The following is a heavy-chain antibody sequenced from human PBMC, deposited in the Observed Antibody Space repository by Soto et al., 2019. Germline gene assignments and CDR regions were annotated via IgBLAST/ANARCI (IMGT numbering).Heavy chain of an antibody. J-gene: IGHJ6*03. CDR1: GGSFSGYY. V-gene: IGHV4-34*01. D-gene: IGHD2-15*01. Sequence: PSETLSLTCAVYGGSFSGYYWSWIRQPPGKGLERIGEINHSGSTNYNPSLKSRVTISVDTSKNQFSLKLSSVTAADTAVYYCARGGYCSGGSCYSYYYYYYMDVWGKGTTVTVSS. CDR2: INHSGST. CDR3: ARGGYCSGGSCYSYYYYYYMDV.